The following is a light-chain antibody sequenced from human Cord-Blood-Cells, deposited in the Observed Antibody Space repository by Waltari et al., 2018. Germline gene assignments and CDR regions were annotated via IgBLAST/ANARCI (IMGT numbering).Light chain of an antibody. CDR3: SSYTSSSTLV. CDR2: DVS. Sequence: QSALTQPASVSGSPGQSITIPCTGTRRDVGGYNYASWYQQHPGNAPKLVIYDVSNRPSGVSNRFSGSKSGNTASLTISGLQSEDEADYYCSSYTSSSTLVFGTGTKVTVL. CDR1: RRDVGGYNY. J-gene: IGLJ1*01. V-gene: IGLV2-14*01.